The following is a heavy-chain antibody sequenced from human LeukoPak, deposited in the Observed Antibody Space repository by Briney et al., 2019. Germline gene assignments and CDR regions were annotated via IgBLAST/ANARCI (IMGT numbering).Heavy chain of an antibody. D-gene: IGHD5-18*01. CDR2: ISYDGSNK. CDR1: GFTFSSYG. J-gene: IGHJ4*02. V-gene: IGHV3-30*03. Sequence: PGGSLRLSCAASGFTFSSYGMHWVRQAPGKGLEWVAVISYDGSNKYYADSVKGRFTISRDNSKNTLYLQMNSLRAEDTAVYYCARFPPPGSKTAMAGGEGYWGQGTLVTVSS. CDR3: ARFPPPGSKTAMAGGEGY.